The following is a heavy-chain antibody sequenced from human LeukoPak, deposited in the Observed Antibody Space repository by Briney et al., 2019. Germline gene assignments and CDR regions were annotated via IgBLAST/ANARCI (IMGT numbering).Heavy chain of an antibody. CDR1: GGTFSSYA. CDR3: ARGENWFDP. D-gene: IGHD3-16*01. CDR2: IIPIFGTA. V-gene: IGHV1-69*05. J-gene: IGHJ5*02. Sequence: ASVKVSCKASGGTFSSYAISWVRQAPGQGLEWMGGIIPIFGTANYAQKFQGRVTMTRDMSTSTVYMELSSLRSEDTAVYYCARGENWFDPWGQGTLVTVSS.